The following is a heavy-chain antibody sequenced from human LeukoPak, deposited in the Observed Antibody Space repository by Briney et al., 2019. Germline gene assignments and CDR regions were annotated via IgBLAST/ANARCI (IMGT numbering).Heavy chain of an antibody. Sequence: GGSLRLSCAASGFTFSSYATHWVRQAPGKGLEWVAVISYDGSNKYYADSVKGRFTISRDNSKNTLYLQMNSLRAEDTAVYYCARDRGPAGIGLVDYWGQGTLVTVSS. CDR3: ARDRGPAGIGLVDY. CDR1: GFTFSSYA. D-gene: IGHD1-26*01. V-gene: IGHV3-30*04. J-gene: IGHJ4*02. CDR2: ISYDGSNK.